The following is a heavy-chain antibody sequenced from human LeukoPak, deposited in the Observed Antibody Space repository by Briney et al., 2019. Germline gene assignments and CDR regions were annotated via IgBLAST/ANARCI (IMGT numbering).Heavy chain of an antibody. D-gene: IGHD2-21*02. CDR3: AKDMSGGDCPDY. J-gene: IGHJ4*02. CDR2: ISYDGSDK. V-gene: IGHV3-30*19. Sequence: PGGSLRLPCAASGFTFSSYGMHWVRQAPGKGLEWVALISYDGSDKDYAKSVKGRFTISRDNSKNTLYLQMNSLRAEDTAVYYCAKDMSGGDCPDYWGQGTLVTVSS. CDR1: GFTFSSYG.